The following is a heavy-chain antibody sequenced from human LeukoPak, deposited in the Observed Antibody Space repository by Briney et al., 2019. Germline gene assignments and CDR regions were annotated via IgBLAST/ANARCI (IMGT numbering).Heavy chain of an antibody. V-gene: IGHV4-59*02. J-gene: IGHJ5*02. CDR1: GASVTDYY. CDR2: IHHSGNS. CDR3: TRGHWGLQS. D-gene: IGHD7-27*01. Sequence: SETLSITCTVSGASVTDYYWSWIRQSPGKGLEWISYIHHSGNSDYNPSLRSRVTTSLDTSKNQFSLNLISVTAADTAVYYCTRGHWGLQSWSQGTLVTVSS.